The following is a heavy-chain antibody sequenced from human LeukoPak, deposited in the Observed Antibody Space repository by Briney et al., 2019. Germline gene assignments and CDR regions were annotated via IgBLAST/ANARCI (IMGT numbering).Heavy chain of an antibody. Sequence: PSETLSLTCAVYGGSFSGYYWSWIRQPPGKGLEWIGEINHSGSTNYNPSLKSRVTISVDTSKNQFSLKLSSVTAADTAVYYCARHKSYYGSGSYLFDYWGQGTLVTVSS. CDR2: INHSGST. V-gene: IGHV4-34*01. CDR1: GGSFSGYY. J-gene: IGHJ4*02. D-gene: IGHD3-10*01. CDR3: ARHKSYYGSGSYLFDY.